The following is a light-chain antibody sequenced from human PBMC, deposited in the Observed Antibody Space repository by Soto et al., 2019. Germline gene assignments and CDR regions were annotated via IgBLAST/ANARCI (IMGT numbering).Light chain of an antibody. CDR2: DVS. J-gene: IGKJ4*01. Sequence: EIVLTQSPATLSLSPGEIGTLSCSASESVTDYLAWYQQKPGQAPRLLVYDVSNRAAGIPTRFSGSGSGTDFTLTISSLEPEDFAVYYCQKRSNWPINFGGGTKVDIK. CDR3: QKRSNWPIN. CDR1: ESVTDY. V-gene: IGKV3-11*01.